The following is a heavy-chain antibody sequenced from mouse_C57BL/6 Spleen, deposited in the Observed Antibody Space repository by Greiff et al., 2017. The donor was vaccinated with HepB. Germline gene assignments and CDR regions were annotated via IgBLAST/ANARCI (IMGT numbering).Heavy chain of an antibody. CDR2: IDPENGDT. J-gene: IGHJ2*01. CDR3: TTKYYYGSSGY. CDR1: GFNIKDDY. D-gene: IGHD1-1*01. Sequence: EVQLQQSGAELVRPGASVKLSCTASGFNIKDDYMHWVKQRPEQGLEWIGWIDPENGDTEYASKFQGKATITADTSSNTAYLQLSSLSSEDTAVYYGTTKYYYGSSGYWGQGTTLTVSS. V-gene: IGHV14-4*01.